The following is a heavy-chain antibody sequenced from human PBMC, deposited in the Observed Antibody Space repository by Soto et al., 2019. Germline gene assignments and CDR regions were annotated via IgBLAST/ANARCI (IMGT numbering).Heavy chain of an antibody. Sequence: QVQLVQSGAEVKKPGASVKVSCKASGYTFTSYGISWVRQAPGQGLEWMGWISAYNGNTNYAQKLQGRVTMTTDTSTSTAYMELRSLRSDDTAVYYCARDATGRYCSGGSCSVEARGWFDPWGQGTLVTVSS. CDR2: ISAYNGNT. V-gene: IGHV1-18*01. CDR3: ARDATGRYCSGGSCSVEARGWFDP. D-gene: IGHD2-15*01. J-gene: IGHJ5*02. CDR1: GYTFTSYG.